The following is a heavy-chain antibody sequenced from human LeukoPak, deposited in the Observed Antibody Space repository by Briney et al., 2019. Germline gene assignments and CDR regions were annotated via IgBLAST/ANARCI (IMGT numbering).Heavy chain of an antibody. Sequence: SVKVSCKASGGTFSSYAISWVRQAPGQGLEWMGRIIPIFGTANYAQKFQGRVTITTDESTSTAYMELSSQRSEDTAVYDCARDDGYYYYYMDVWGKGTTVTVSS. CDR2: IIPIFGTA. CDR1: GGTFSSYA. J-gene: IGHJ6*03. CDR3: ARDDGYYYYYMDV. V-gene: IGHV1-69*05.